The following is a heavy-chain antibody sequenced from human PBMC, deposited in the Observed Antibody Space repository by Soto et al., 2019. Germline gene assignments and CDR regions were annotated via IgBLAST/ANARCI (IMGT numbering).Heavy chain of an antibody. D-gene: IGHD1-26*01. CDR3: ARDGFSGSYYGY. Sequence: SVKVSCKASGGTFSSDVFSWVRQAPGQGLEWMGGIVSIFGTVNSAQKFQGRLTLTADQSTSTAYMELTSLRSEDTAVYYCARDGFSGSYYGYWGQGTQVTVSS. CDR2: IVSIFGTV. CDR1: GGTFSSDV. V-gene: IGHV1-69*13. J-gene: IGHJ4*02.